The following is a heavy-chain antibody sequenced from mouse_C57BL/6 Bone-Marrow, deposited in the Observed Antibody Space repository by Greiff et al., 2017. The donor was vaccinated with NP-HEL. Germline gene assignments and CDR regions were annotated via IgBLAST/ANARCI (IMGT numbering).Heavy chain of an antibody. CDR2: IDPENGDT. D-gene: IGHD1-1*01. Sequence: VQLQQSGAELVRPGASVKLSCTASGFNIKDDYMHWVKQRPEQGLEWIGWIDPENGDTEYASKFQGKATITADTSSNTAYLQLSSLTSEDTAVYYCTTFYGSSHYYAMDYWGQGTSVTVSS. CDR1: GFNIKDDY. J-gene: IGHJ4*01. CDR3: TTFYGSSHYYAMDY. V-gene: IGHV14-4*01.